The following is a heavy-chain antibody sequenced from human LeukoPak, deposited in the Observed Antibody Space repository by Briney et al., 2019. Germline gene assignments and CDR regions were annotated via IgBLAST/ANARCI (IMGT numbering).Heavy chain of an antibody. D-gene: IGHD3-3*01. J-gene: IGHJ6*02. CDR3: ARDSGFLGTYYYYGMDV. Sequence: GASVTVSCTASGYTFTSYHMHWVRQAPGQGLEWMGKINLSGGSTTYAQKFQGRVTMTRDTSASTAYMELSSLRSEDTAVYYCARDSGFLGTYYYYGMDVWGQGTTVTVSS. V-gene: IGHV1-46*01. CDR1: GYTFTSYH. CDR2: INLSGGST.